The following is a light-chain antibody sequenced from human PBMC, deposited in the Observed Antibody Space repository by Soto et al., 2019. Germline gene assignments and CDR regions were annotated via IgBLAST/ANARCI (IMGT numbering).Light chain of an antibody. V-gene: IGKV1-5*01. J-gene: IGKJ1*01. CDR3: QQCHSVTRT. CDR1: QNINSW. Sequence: DIQMTQSPSTLSASVGDRVTITCRASQNINSWLSWYQQKPGKAPNLLIYDASTLESCVPSRFSGSRSGTECTLSVSSLQAEDFETSHCQQCHSVTRTFGQGTNV. CDR2: DAS.